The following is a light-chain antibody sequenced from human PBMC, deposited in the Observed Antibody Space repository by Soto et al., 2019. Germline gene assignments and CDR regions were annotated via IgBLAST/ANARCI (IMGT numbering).Light chain of an antibody. CDR3: SSYTSSSPVA. J-gene: IGLJ2*01. Sequence: QSALTQPVSVSGSPGQSITISCTGTSSDVGGYNYVSWYQQHPGKAPKLMIYDVSNRPSGVSNRFSGSKSGNTASLTISGLQAEDEADYYCSSYTSSSPVAFGGGTKLTVL. CDR1: SSDVGGYNY. V-gene: IGLV2-14*01. CDR2: DVS.